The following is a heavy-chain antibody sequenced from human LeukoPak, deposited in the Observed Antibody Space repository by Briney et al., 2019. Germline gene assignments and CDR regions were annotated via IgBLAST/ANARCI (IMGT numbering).Heavy chain of an antibody. V-gene: IGHV6-1*01. J-gene: IGHJ4*02. D-gene: IGHD3-22*01. CDR1: GDSVSSDSAA. CDR2: TYYRSKWYT. Sequence: SQTLSLTCAISGDSVSSDSAAWNWVRQSPSRGLEWLGRTYYRSKWYTDYAESVKSRITINPDTSKNQFSLQVNSVTPEDTAVYYCARGSSRIYYYDSSGYSHAFDYWGQGILVTVSS. CDR3: ARGSSRIYYYDSSGYSHAFDY.